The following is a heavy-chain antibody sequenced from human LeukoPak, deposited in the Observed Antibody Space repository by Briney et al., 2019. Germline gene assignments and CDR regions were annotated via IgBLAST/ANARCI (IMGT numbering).Heavy chain of an antibody. CDR3: ARVGYSYGRYYYYYMDV. D-gene: IGHD5-18*01. V-gene: IGHV1-8*03. J-gene: IGHJ6*03. CDR2: MNPNSGNT. CDR1: GYTFTSYD. Sequence: ASVKVSCKASGYTFTSYDINWVRQATGQGLEWMGWMNPNSGNTGYAQKFQGRVTITRNTSISTAYMELSSLRSEDTAVYYCARVGYSYGRYYYYYMDVWGKGATVTVSS.